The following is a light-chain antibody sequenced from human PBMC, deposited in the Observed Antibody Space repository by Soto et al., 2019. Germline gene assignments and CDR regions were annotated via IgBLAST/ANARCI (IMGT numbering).Light chain of an antibody. Sequence: QSALTQPASVSGSPGQSITFSCTGTSSDVGSYSLVSWYQQHPGKAPKLMISEVSKRPSGVSNRFSGSKSGNTASLTISGLQAEDEADYYCCSYAGSGTFYVFGTGTKVTVL. CDR2: EVS. CDR1: SSDVGSYSL. CDR3: CSYAGSGTFYV. V-gene: IGLV2-23*02. J-gene: IGLJ1*01.